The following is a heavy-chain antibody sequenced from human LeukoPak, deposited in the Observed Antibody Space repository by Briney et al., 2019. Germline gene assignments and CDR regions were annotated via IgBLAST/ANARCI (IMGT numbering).Heavy chain of an antibody. CDR3: ARALNSAWHNIDH. V-gene: IGHV3-30*04. Sequence: GRSLRLSCAASGLTFSTYALHWVRQAPGKGLEWVAVTSYNGNNNYYTDSVKGRFTISRDNSKNTLYLQMSSLRLEDTAVYYCARALNSAWHNIDHWGQGTLVTVPS. CDR2: TSYNGNNN. J-gene: IGHJ5*02. CDR1: GLTFSTYA. D-gene: IGHD6-19*01.